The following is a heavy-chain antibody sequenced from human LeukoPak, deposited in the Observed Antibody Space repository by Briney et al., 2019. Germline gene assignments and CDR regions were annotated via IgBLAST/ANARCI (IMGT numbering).Heavy chain of an antibody. J-gene: IGHJ4*02. CDR3: ARDEGVSFDY. CDR2: IGGSGDNR. Sequence: GGSLRLSCAASGFTFSSYAMSWVRQPPEKGLEWVSVIGGSGDNRYYADSVKGRFTISRDNAKNSLFLQMNSLRAEDTVVYYCARDEGVSFDYWGQGILVTVSS. CDR1: GFTFSSYA. V-gene: IGHV3-23*01.